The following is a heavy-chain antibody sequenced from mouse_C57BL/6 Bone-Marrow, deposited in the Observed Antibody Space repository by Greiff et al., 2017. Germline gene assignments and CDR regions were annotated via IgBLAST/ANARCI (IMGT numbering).Heavy chain of an antibody. CDR3: ARDRDYGSWFAY. D-gene: IGHD1-1*01. CDR2: IDPSDSYT. V-gene: IGHV1-69*01. Sequence: QVQLQQPGAELVMPGASVKLSCKASGYTFTSYWMHWVKQRPGQGLEWIGEIDPSDSYTNYNQKFKGKSTLTVDKSSSTAYMQHSSLTSEDSAVYYCARDRDYGSWFAYWGQGTLVTVSA. CDR1: GYTFTSYW. J-gene: IGHJ3*01.